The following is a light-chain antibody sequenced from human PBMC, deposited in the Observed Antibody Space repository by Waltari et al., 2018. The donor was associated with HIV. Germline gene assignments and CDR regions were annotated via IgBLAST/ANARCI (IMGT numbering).Light chain of an antibody. CDR1: QSLLHVNGNNY. Sequence: AMTPSPLSLPVTPGEPASIACRSSQSLLHVNGNNYLDWYFQKPGQSPQVLIYMTFNRASGVPDRFSGSGSGTDFTLKISRLEAEDVGIYYCMQALQTPRTFGQGTKVEI. V-gene: IGKV2-28*01. J-gene: IGKJ1*01. CDR3: MQALQTPRT. CDR2: MTF.